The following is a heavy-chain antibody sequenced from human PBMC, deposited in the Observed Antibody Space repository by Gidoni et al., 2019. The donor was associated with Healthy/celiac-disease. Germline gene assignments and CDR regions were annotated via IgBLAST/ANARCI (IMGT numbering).Heavy chain of an antibody. V-gene: IGHV4-39*01. J-gene: IGHJ4*02. Sequence: QLQLQESGPGLVKPSETLSLTCTVSGGPISSSSYYWGWIRQPPGQGLEWIGSIYYSGSTYYNPSLKRRVTISVDTSKNQFSLKLSSVTAADTAVYYCARLTRGRIPFDYWGQGTLVTVSS. CDR1: GGPISSSSYY. CDR3: ARLTRGRIPFDY. CDR2: IYYSGST.